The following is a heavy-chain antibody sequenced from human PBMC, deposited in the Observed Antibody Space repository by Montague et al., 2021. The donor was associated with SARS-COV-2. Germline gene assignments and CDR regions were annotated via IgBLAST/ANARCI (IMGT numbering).Heavy chain of an antibody. CDR3: ARQENSSGWFKPDAFDI. CDR1: GRSISSGTYY. J-gene: IGHJ3*02. D-gene: IGHD6-19*01. Sequence: SETLSLTCTVYGRSISSGTYYWGWSRQPPGTVPSGIGSIYYSGSTYYNPSLKSRVTISVDTSKNQFSLKLSSVTAADTAVYYCARQENSSGWFKPDAFDIWGQGTVVTVSS. CDR2: IYYSGST. V-gene: IGHV4-39*01.